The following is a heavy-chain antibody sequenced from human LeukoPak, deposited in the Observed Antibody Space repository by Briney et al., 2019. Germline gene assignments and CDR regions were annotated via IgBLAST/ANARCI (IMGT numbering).Heavy chain of an antibody. CDR1: GGSFSGYY. CDR2: INHSGST. CDR3: ARGLRFLEWLFQNWFDP. Sequence: KTSETLSLTCAVYGGSFSGYYWSWIRQPPGKGLEWIGEINHSGSTNYNPSLKSRVTISVDTSKSQFSLKLSSVTAADTAVYYCARGLRFLEWLFQNWFDPWGQGTLVTVSS. D-gene: IGHD3-3*01. V-gene: IGHV4-34*01. J-gene: IGHJ5*02.